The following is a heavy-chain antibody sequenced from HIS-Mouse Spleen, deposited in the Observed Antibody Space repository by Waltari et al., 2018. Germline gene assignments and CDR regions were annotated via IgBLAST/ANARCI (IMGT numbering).Heavy chain of an antibody. CDR1: GFTFSSYG. CDR3: AKEYSSSHNWFDP. CDR2: ISYDGSNK. V-gene: IGHV3-30*18. Sequence: QVQLVESGGGVVQPGRSLRLSCAASGFTFSSYGMHWGRRAPGKGLEWVAVISYDGSNKYYADSVKGRFTISRDNSKNTLYLQMNSLRAEDTAVYYCAKEYSSSHNWFDPWGQGTLVTVSS. J-gene: IGHJ5*02. D-gene: IGHD6-13*01.